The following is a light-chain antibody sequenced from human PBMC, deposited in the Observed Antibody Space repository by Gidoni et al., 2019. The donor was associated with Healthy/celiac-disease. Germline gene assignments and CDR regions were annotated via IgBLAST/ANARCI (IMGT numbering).Light chain of an antibody. Sequence: HSALTQPASVSWSPGQSITISCTGTSSDVGGYNYVSWYQQHPGKAPKLMIYKVSNRPSGFSKRFSGSKSGNTASLTISGVQAEDEADYYCRSYKSSNTFVVFGGGTKLTVL. CDR3: RSYKSSNTFVV. V-gene: IGLV2-14*01. CDR1: SSDVGGYNY. J-gene: IGLJ2*01. CDR2: KVS.